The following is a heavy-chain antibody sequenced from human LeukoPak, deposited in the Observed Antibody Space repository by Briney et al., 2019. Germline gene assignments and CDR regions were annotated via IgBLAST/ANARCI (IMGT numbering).Heavy chain of an antibody. D-gene: IGHD5-24*01. CDR2: IKSRTDDGPT. Sequence: NPGRSLRLSCAASGFSFSDAWLNWVRQAPGKGLEWVARIKSRTDDGPTDYAAPVKGRFTISRHDSENRLYLQMNSLKTEDTAVYYCATSSRDGFYFDNWGQGTLVTVSS. J-gene: IGHJ4*02. CDR3: ATSSRDGFYFDN. CDR1: GFSFSDAW. V-gene: IGHV3-15*01.